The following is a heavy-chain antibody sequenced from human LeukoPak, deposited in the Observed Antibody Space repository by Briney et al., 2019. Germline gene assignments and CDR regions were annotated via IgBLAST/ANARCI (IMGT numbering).Heavy chain of an antibody. V-gene: IGHV4-39*01. D-gene: IGHD2-2*01. CDR2: IYHSGST. CDR1: GGSISSSSYY. Sequence: SETLSLTCNVSGGSISSSSYYWGWIRQPPGKGLEWIGSIYHSGSTYYNPSLKSRVTISVDTSKNQFSLKLSSVTAADTAVYYCASPLGYCSSTTCYGDYWGQGTLVTVSS. CDR3: ASPLGYCSSTTCYGDY. J-gene: IGHJ4*02.